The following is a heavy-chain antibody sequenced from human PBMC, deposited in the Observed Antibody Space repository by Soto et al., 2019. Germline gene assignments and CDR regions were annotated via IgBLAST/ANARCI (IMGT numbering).Heavy chain of an antibody. CDR1: GGSFSGYY. V-gene: IGHV4-34*01. D-gene: IGHD6-13*01. CDR3: AGGMGSSWYRDYYYYGMDV. J-gene: IGHJ6*02. Sequence: SETLSLTCAVYGGSFSGYYWSWIRQPPGKGLEWIGEINHSGSTNYNPSLKSRVTISVDTSKNQFSLKLSSVTAADTAVYYCAGGMGSSWYRDYYYYGMDVWGQGTTVTVSS. CDR2: INHSGST.